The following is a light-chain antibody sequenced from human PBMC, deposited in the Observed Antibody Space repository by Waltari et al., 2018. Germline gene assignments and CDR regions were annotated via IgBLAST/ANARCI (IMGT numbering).Light chain of an antibody. Sequence: QSALTQPPSASGSPGQSVPISCTGTSSDVGGYTYVPWYQQHPGKAPKLMIYEVSQRPSGVPDRFSGSKSGNTASLTVSGLQAEDEADYYCSSYAGSNNYVFGTGTKVTVL. V-gene: IGLV2-8*01. CDR2: EVS. CDR1: SSDVGGYTY. CDR3: SSYAGSNNYV. J-gene: IGLJ1*01.